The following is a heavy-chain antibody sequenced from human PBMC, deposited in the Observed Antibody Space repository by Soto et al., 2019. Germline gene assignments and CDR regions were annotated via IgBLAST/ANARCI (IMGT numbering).Heavy chain of an antibody. Sequence: QVQLVQSGAEVKKPGASVKVSCKASGYTFTSYALHWVRQAPGQRLEWMGWVNAGNGYTKYSQNFQGRVTITRDTSATTSYMELIGLRSEDTAVYYCARPLYADYFDYWGQGTLVTVSS. D-gene: IGHD4-17*01. CDR1: GYTFTSYA. CDR2: VNAGNGYT. CDR3: ARPLYADYFDY. J-gene: IGHJ4*02. V-gene: IGHV1-3*01.